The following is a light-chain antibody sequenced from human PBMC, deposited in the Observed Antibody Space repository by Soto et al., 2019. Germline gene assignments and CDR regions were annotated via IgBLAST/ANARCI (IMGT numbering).Light chain of an antibody. CDR3: QQYEAVVT. V-gene: IGKV3-20*01. CDR2: GAS. CDR1: QSLTNNY. Sequence: EIVLTQSPGTLSLSPGERATLSCRASQSLTNNYFAWYQQKPGRALRLLIDGASTRATGIPDRFSGSESGTDFTLTISRLEPEDVAVYYCQQYEAVVTFGQGAKVEI. J-gene: IGKJ1*01.